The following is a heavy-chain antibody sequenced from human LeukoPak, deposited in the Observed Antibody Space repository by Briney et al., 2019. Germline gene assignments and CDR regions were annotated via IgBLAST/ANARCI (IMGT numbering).Heavy chain of an antibody. J-gene: IGHJ6*02. CDR1: GGSFSSDNHY. CDR3: ARDPTGYGMDV. Sequence: SQTLSLTCTVSGGSFSSDNHYWSWIRQPPGRGLEWIAYIYYSGNTYYNPSLKSRVTISKNTSKNQFSLTLSSVTAADTAVYYCARDPTGYGMDVWGQGTTVTASS. V-gene: IGHV4-30-4*01. CDR2: IYYSGNT.